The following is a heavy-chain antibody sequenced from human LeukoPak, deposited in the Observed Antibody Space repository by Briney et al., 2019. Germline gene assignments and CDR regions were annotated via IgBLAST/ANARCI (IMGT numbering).Heavy chain of an antibody. CDR2: IRYDGSNK. Sequence: GGSLRLSCAASGFTFSSYGMHWVRQTPGKGLEWVAFIRYDGSNKYYADSVKGRFTISRDNSKNTLYLQMNSLRAEDTAVYYCAKDLNIVPAAIKRYYYYMDVWGKGTTVTVSS. CDR3: AKDLNIVPAAIKRYYYYMDV. CDR1: GFTFSSYG. V-gene: IGHV3-30*02. J-gene: IGHJ6*03. D-gene: IGHD2-2*01.